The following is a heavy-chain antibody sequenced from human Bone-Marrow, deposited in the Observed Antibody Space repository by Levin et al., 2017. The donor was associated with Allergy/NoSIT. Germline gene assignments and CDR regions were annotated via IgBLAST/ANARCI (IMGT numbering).Heavy chain of an antibody. CDR3: ARAMSSGWNYYYALDV. J-gene: IGHJ6*02. V-gene: IGHV3-23*01. D-gene: IGHD6-19*01. CDR2: MSASVFTT. CDR1: GFTFKDYA. Sequence: PGESLKISCAGSGFTFKDYAMSWVRQAPGKGLEWVSAMSASVFTTFYTDSVQGRFTISRDNSMNTLYLQMNSLRAEDTAVYYCARAMSSGWNYYYALDVWGQGTTVTVSS.